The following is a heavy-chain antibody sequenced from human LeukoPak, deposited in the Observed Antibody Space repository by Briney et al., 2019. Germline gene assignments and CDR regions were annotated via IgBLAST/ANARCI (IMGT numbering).Heavy chain of an antibody. CDR2: INHSGST. CDR3: ARPKSRVGATFQAFDI. V-gene: IGHV4-34*01. Sequence: PSETLSLTCAVYGGSLSGYYWTWIRQSPGKGLEWIGQINHSGSTNYNPSLKSRVTISVDTSKNQFSLKLSSVTAADTAVYYCARPKSRVGATFQAFDIWGQGTMVTVSS. CDR1: GGSLSGYY. J-gene: IGHJ3*02. D-gene: IGHD1-26*01.